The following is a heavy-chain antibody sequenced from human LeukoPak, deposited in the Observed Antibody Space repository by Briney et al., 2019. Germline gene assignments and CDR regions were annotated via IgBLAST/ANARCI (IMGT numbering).Heavy chain of an antibody. CDR2: ISYDGSNK. CDR1: GFTFSSYD. CDR3: AKDEYSGSYEDNFDY. D-gene: IGHD1-26*01. Sequence: GGSLRLSCGASGFTFSSYDMHWVRQAPGKGLEWVVVISYDGSNKYYADSVKGRFTISRDNSKNTLYLQMNSLRAEDTAVYYCAKDEYSGSYEDNFDYWGQGTLVTVSS. J-gene: IGHJ4*02. V-gene: IGHV3-30*18.